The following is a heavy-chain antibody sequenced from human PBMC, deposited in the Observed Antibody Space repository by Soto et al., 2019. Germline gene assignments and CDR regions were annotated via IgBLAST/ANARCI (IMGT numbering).Heavy chain of an antibody. CDR3: ARGRGYKGDFDY. CDR1: GGSISSGGYY. D-gene: IGHD5-12*01. J-gene: IGHJ4*02. CDR2: IYSSGST. V-gene: IGHV4-31*03. Sequence: QVQLQESGPGLVKPSQTLSLTCTVSGGSISSGGYYWSWIRQHPGKGLEWIGYIYSSGSTYYNPSLNSRVTISVDTTKNQFSPKLSSVTAADTAVYYGARGRGYKGDFDYWGQGTLVTVSS.